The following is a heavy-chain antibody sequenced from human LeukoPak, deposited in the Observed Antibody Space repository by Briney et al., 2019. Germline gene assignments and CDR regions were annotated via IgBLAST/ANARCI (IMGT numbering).Heavy chain of an antibody. J-gene: IGHJ6*02. V-gene: IGHV3-64*01. D-gene: IGHD3-10*01. Sequence: GGSLRLSCAASGFTFSDYIMHWVRQAPGKGLECVSVISGNGGNTYYANSVKGRFTISRDNSKNTLYLQMGSLRVEDMAVYYCARDLDYYGSGSSIHWYYGMDVWGQGSTVTVSS. CDR1: GFTFSDYI. CDR3: ARDLDYYGSGSSIHWYYGMDV. CDR2: ISGNGGNT.